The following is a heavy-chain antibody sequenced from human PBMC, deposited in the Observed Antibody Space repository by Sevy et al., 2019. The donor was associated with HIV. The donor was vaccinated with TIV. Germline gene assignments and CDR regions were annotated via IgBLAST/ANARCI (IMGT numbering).Heavy chain of an antibody. J-gene: IGHJ6*02. CDR2: TYYPGTT. CDR1: GDSISTYY. Sequence: SETLSLTCTVSGDSISTYYWSWIRQPPGKGLEWIGFTYYPGTTNSNPSLKVGVSISVDTSKNQFSLKLTSVTAADTAVYFCARGWGASAGTNYGLDVWGQGTTVTVSS. CDR3: ARGWGASAGTNYGLDV. V-gene: IGHV4-59*01. D-gene: IGHD6-13*01.